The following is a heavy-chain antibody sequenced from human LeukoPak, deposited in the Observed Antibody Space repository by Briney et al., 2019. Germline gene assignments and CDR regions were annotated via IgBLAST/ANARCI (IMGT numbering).Heavy chain of an antibody. CDR3: ARETERTITTSVEDYHYYYMDV. J-gene: IGHJ6*03. V-gene: IGHV4-4*07. CDR1: GDSISSFY. CDR2: IYASETT. Sequence: SETLSLTCTVSGDSISSFYWSWIRQPAGQGLEWIGRIYASETTNYNPSLKSRVTMSIDTSKNQFSLKVTSVTAADTAVYYCARETERTITTSVEDYHYYYMDVWGKGTTVTVSS. D-gene: IGHD3-22*01.